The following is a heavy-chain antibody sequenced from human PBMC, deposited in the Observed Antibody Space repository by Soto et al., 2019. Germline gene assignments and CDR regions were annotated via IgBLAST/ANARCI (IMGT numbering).Heavy chain of an antibody. CDR1: GGSFSGHS. D-gene: IGHD3-22*01. CDR3: LTRAYDTNGYYRFDP. Sequence: SETLSLTCAVYGGSFSGHSWTWIRQSPGKGLEWIGDINHSGRVNYSPSLKSRVTISLDTSKNQFSLTLSAATAADTAMYYCLTRAYDTNGYYRFDPWGQGTLVTVSS. J-gene: IGHJ5*01. V-gene: IGHV4-34*01. CDR2: INHSGRV.